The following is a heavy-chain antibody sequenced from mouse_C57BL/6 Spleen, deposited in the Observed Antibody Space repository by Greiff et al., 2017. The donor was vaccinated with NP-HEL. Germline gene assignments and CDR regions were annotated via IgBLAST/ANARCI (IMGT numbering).Heavy chain of an antibody. CDR2: IDPSDSET. Sequence: QVQLKQPGAELVRPGSSVKLSCKASGYTFTSYWMHWVKQRPIQGLEWIGNIDPSDSETHYNQKFKDKATLTVDKSSSTAYMQLSSLTSEDSAVYYCARGGITTVVARGDYYAMDYWGQGTSVTVSS. J-gene: IGHJ4*01. CDR1: GYTFTSYW. CDR3: ARGGITTVVARGDYYAMDY. D-gene: IGHD1-1*01. V-gene: IGHV1-52*01.